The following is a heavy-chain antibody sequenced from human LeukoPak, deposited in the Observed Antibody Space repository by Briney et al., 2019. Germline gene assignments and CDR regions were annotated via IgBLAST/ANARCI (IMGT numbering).Heavy chain of an antibody. V-gene: IGHV4-59*01. CDR1: GDSISSYY. CDR2: IYYIGST. J-gene: IGHJ3*02. Sequence: SSETLSLTCTVSGDSISSYYWSWIQQPPGKGLEWIGYIYYIGSTNYNPSLKGRVTISVDTSKNQFSLKLSSVTAADTAVYYCARDYAFDIWGQGTMVTVSS. CDR3: ARDYAFDI.